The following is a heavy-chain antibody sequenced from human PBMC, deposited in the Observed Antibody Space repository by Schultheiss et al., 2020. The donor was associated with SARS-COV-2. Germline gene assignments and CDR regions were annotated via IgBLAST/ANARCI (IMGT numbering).Heavy chain of an antibody. J-gene: IGHJ4*02. CDR3: ARDPRLGWSDGPIDY. D-gene: IGHD1-1*01. CDR1: GDSVSSNSAA. Sequence: SQTLSLTCAISGDSVSSNSAAWNWIRQSPSRGLEWLGRTYYRSKWYNSYAISMKSRVTINPDTSKNQFSLQLNSVTPEDTAVYYCARDPRLGWSDGPIDYWGQGTLVTVSS. V-gene: IGHV6-1*01. CDR2: TYYRSKWYN.